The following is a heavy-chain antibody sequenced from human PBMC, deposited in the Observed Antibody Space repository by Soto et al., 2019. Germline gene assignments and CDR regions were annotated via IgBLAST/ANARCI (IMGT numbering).Heavy chain of an antibody. D-gene: IGHD3-22*01. Sequence: ASVKVSCKASGYTFTGYYMHWVRQAPGQGLEWMGWINPNSGGTNYAQKFQGRVTMTRDTSISTAYMELSRLRSDDTAAYYCARMPTTYYYDSSGYWAAFDICGQGTMV. CDR3: ARMPTTYYYDSSGYWAAFDI. CDR2: INPNSGGT. V-gene: IGHV1-2*02. J-gene: IGHJ3*02. CDR1: GYTFTGYY.